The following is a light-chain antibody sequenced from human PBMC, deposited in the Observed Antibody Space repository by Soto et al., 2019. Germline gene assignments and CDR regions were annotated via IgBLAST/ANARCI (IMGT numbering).Light chain of an antibody. CDR3: QQSHSTPYT. CDR2: AAS. J-gene: IGKJ5*01. V-gene: IGKV1-39*01. CDR1: QDIRND. Sequence: IQITQSPSSLSVCVRDTVTITYRASQDIRNDLHWYQQRPGKAPKLLIYAASTLQSGVPSRFSGSGSETDFTLTISSLQVEDFATYYCQQSHSTPYTFGQGTRLEIK.